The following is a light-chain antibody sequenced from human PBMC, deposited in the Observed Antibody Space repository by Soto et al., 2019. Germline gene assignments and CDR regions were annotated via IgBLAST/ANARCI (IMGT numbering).Light chain of an antibody. CDR1: ESMSIY. CDR3: QQSYKTPT. Sequence: DIQLTQSPSSLSASVGDRVTITCRASESMSIYLNWYQHKPGKAPKLLIYAASSLQSGVPSRFSGSGSGTEFTLTISSLQLEDFATYYCQQSYKTPTFGQGTKVEIK. J-gene: IGKJ1*01. CDR2: AAS. V-gene: IGKV1-39*01.